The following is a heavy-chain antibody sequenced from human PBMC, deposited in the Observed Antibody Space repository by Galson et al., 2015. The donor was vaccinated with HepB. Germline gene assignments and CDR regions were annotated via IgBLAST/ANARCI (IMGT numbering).Heavy chain of an antibody. CDR2: IWYDGSQK. CDR3: AREKTAAAICDY. CDR1: GFTFSNYG. Sequence: SLRLSCAASGFTFSNYGMHWVRQAPGKGLEWVAVIWYDGSQKYYGDSVKGRFAISRDNSKDTVYLRMSSLRAEDTAVYYCAREKTAAAICDYWGQPTLVTVSS. D-gene: IGHD5-18*01. V-gene: IGHV3-33*01. J-gene: IGHJ4*02.